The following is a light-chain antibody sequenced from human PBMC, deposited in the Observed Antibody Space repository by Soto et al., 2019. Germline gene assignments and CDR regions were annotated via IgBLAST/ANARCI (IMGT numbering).Light chain of an antibody. V-gene: IGLV2-14*01. CDR1: SSDIGGYNY. J-gene: IGLJ2*01. CDR2: EVS. Sequence: QSVLTQPASVSGSPGQSITMSCTGTSSDIGGYNYVSWYQQHPGKAPKLMIYEVSNRPPGVSNRFSGSKSGNTASPTISGLQAEDEADYYCSSYTTSSTLIVFGGGTQLTVL. CDR3: SSYTTSSTLIV.